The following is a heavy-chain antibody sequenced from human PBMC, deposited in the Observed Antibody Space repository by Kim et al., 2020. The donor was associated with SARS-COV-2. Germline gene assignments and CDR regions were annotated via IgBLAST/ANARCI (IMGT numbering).Heavy chain of an antibody. D-gene: IGHD3-16*01. V-gene: IGHV4-59*08. J-gene: IGHJ6*02. CDR1: GGSISSYY. CDR3: ARNLPFRGYGYYYYYGMDV. Sequence: SETLSLTCTVSGGSISSYYWSWIRQPPGKGLEWIGYIYYSGSTNYNPSLKSRVTISVDTSKNQFSLKLSSVTAADTAVYYCARNLPFRGYGYYYYYGMDVWGQGTTVTVSS. CDR2: IYYSGST.